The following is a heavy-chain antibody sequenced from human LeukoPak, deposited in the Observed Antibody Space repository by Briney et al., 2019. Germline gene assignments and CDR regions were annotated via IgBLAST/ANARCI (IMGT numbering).Heavy chain of an antibody. Sequence: ESRPTLVKPTQTLTLTCTFSGFSLSASGVGVAWIRQPPGKALEWLALIYWDDDKRYSPSLKSRLTITKDTSKNQVVLTMTNMDPVDTATYYCARGKGTGSFDYWDQGTLVTVSS. CDR3: ARGKGTGSFDY. V-gene: IGHV2-5*02. CDR1: GFSLSASGVG. J-gene: IGHJ4*02. CDR2: IYWDDDK. D-gene: IGHD1-14*01.